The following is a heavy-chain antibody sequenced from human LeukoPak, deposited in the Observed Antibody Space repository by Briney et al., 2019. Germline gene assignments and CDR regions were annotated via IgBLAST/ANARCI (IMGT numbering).Heavy chain of an antibody. D-gene: IGHD2-2*01. CDR2: INPNSGGT. J-gene: IGHJ4*02. CDR1: GYTFTGYY. Sequence: ASVKVSCKASGYTFTGYYMHWVRQAPGQGLEWMGWINPNSGGTNYAQKFQGRVTMTRDTSISTAYMELSRLRSDDTAVYYCAREEGCSSTSCRIDYWGQGTLVTVSS. V-gene: IGHV1-2*02. CDR3: AREEGCSSTSCRIDY.